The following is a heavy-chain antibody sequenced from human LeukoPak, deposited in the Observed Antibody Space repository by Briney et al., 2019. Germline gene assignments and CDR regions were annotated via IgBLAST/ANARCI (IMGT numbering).Heavy chain of an antibody. J-gene: IGHJ4*02. CDR1: GFTFSSYT. V-gene: IGHV3-21*01. D-gene: IGHD3-9*01. CDR2: ITSSSSYI. CDR3: ARVLSGTLTFDH. Sequence: GGSLRLSCAASGFTFSSYTMNWVRQAPGKGLEWVSSITSSSSYIYYTDSAKGRFTIPRDNPKNSLFLQMNSLRAEDTAVYYRARVLSGTLTFDHWGQGTLVAVSS.